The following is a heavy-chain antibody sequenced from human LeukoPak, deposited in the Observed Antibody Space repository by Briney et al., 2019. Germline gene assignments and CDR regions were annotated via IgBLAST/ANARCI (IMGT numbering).Heavy chain of an antibody. CDR3: ARKGGLFDY. CDR1: GGSIRYYY. J-gene: IGHJ4*02. D-gene: IGHD2-15*01. CDR2: IYYNGST. Sequence: SETLSLTCTVSGGSIRYYYWSWIRQSPGKGLEWIGYIYYNGSTNYNPSLKSRVTISVDMSKNQFSLKMSSVTATDTAVYYCARKGGLFDYWGQGRLVTASS. V-gene: IGHV4-59*01.